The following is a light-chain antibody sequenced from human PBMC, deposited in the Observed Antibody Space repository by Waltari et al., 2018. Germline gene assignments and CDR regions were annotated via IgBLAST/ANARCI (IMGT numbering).Light chain of an antibody. Sequence: EIVMTQSPATLSVSPGERVTLSCRASQSVSSNLAWYQQKRGQAPRLLIYGASTRVTGIPARFSGSGSGTEFTLTISSLQPEDFATYFCQQSYSSPRTFGQGTKVEIK. J-gene: IGKJ1*01. CDR1: QSVSSN. CDR3: QQSYSSPRT. V-gene: IGKV3-15*01. CDR2: GAS.